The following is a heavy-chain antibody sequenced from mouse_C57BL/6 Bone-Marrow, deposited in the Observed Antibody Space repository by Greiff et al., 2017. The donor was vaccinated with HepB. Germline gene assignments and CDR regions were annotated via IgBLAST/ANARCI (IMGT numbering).Heavy chain of an antibody. V-gene: IGHV5-9*01. J-gene: IGHJ4*01. D-gene: IGHD5-2*01. Sequence: VKVVESGGGLVKPGGSLKLSCAASGFTFSSYTMSWVRQTPEKRLEWVATISGGGGNTYYPDSVKGRFTISRDNAKNTLYLQMSSLRSEDTALYYCARRIIYYDAMDYWGQGTSVTVSS. CDR2: ISGGGGNT. CDR1: GFTFSSYT. CDR3: ARRIIYYDAMDY.